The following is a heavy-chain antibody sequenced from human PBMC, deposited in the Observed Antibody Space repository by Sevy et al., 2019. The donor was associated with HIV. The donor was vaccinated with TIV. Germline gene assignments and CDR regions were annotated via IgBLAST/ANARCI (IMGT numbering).Heavy chain of an antibody. CDR3: ASKRGYNDGPFDY. D-gene: IGHD5-12*01. CDR2: IHYTGGT. J-gene: IGHJ4*02. V-gene: IGHV4-30-4*01. Sequence: SETLSLTCTVSGGSFTSSDSYWSWIRQPPGEGLEWIGYIHYTGGTYYNPFLKSRVAMSVDTSEKQFSLKLSFLTAADTAVYYCASKRGYNDGPFDYWGQGTLVTASS. CDR1: GGSFTSSDSY.